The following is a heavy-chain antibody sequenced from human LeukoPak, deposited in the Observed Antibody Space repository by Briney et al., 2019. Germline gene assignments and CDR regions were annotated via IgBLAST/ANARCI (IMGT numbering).Heavy chain of an antibody. CDR3: ARVITPGSNYGDHGGWYFDL. D-gene: IGHD4-17*01. CDR1: GYTFTDHF. J-gene: IGHJ2*01. Sequence: GASVRVSCKASGYTFTDHFIYWVRQAPGQGLEWMAWINPNTGGTKYAQMFQGRVTLTRDTSISTAFMELRSLISDDTAVYFCARVITPGSNYGDHGGWYFDLWGRGTLVTVSS. V-gene: IGHV1-2*02. CDR2: INPNTGGT.